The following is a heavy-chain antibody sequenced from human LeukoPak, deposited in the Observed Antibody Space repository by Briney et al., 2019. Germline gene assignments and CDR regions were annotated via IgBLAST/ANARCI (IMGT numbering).Heavy chain of an antibody. D-gene: IGHD4-23*01. J-gene: IGHJ4*02. CDR1: GGSISSSSYY. CDR2: IYYSGST. Sequence: SETLSLTCTVSGGSISSSSYYWGWIRQPPGKGLEWIGSIYYSGSTYYNPSLKSRVTISVDTSKNQFSLKLSSVTAADTAVYYCARRGRSGGRYYFDYWGQGTLVTVPS. CDR3: ARRGRSGGRYYFDY. V-gene: IGHV4-39*01.